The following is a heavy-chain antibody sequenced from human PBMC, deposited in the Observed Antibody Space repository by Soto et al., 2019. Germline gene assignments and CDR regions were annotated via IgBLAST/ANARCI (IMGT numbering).Heavy chain of an antibody. D-gene: IGHD6-13*01. J-gene: IGHJ6*02. V-gene: IGHV4-59*01. CDR2: IYYSGST. Sequence: SETLSLTCTVSGGSISSYYWSWIRQPPGKGLEWIGYIYYSGSTNYNPSLKSRVTISVDTSKNQFSLKLSSVTAADTAVYYCARWGRGKGGSCWYEVNYYYGMDVCGQGTTVTVSS. CDR3: ARWGRGKGGSCWYEVNYYYGMDV. CDR1: GGSISSYY.